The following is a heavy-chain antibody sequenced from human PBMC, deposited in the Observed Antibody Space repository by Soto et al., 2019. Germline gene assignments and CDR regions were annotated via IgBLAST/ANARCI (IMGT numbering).Heavy chain of an antibody. CDR2: ISYDSTKT. CDR1: GFTFNSYG. CDR3: ARTRSAWSDFHYYSLDV. V-gene: IGHV3-30*03. J-gene: IGHJ6*02. D-gene: IGHD1-26*01. Sequence: PGGSLRLSCAASGFTFNSYGMHWVRQGPGNGLEWVASISYDSTKTYYADSVKGRFTISRDNSNSALYVQMNSLTGEDTAVYYCARTRSAWSDFHYYSLDVWGQGTTVTVSS.